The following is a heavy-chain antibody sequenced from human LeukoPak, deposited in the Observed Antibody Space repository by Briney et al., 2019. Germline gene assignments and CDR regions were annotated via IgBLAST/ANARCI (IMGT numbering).Heavy chain of an antibody. D-gene: IGHD3-10*01. Sequence: GGSLRLSCAVSGFTFSSYAMSWVRQAPGKGLEWVSAISGSGGSTYYADSVKGRFIISRDNSKNTLYLQMNSLRAEDTAVYYCAKEDNYGSGSYYNVPNYFDYWGQGTLVTVSS. CDR1: GFTFSSYA. J-gene: IGHJ4*02. CDR3: AKEDNYGSGSYYNVPNYFDY. V-gene: IGHV3-23*01. CDR2: ISGSGGST.